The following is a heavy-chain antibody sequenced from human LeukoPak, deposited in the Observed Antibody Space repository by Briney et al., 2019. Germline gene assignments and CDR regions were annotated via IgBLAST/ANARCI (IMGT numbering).Heavy chain of an antibody. V-gene: IGHV3-30*02. J-gene: IGHJ5*02. Sequence: GGSLRLSCAASGFIFSSYGTHWVRQAPGKGLEWVAFIRYDGSDKFYADSVKGRFTISRDNSKNTLYLQMSSLRADDTAVYYCAARPYCTTATCPKTNWFDPWGQGTLVTVSS. CDR1: GFIFSSYG. D-gene: IGHD2-8*01. CDR3: AARPYCTTATCPKTNWFDP. CDR2: IRYDGSDK.